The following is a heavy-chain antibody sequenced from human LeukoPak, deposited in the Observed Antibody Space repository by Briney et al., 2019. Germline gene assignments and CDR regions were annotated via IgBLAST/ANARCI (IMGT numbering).Heavy chain of an antibody. CDR1: GFTFSSYE. Sequence: GGSLRLSCAASGFTFSSYEMNWVRQAPGKGLEWVSYISSSGSTIYYADSVKGRFTISRDNAKNSLYLQMNSLRAEDTAVYYCARGGYCSSTSCYGLYNWFDPWGQGTLVTVSS. D-gene: IGHD2-2*03. CDR2: ISSSGSTI. J-gene: IGHJ5*02. V-gene: IGHV3-48*03. CDR3: ARGGYCSSTSCYGLYNWFDP.